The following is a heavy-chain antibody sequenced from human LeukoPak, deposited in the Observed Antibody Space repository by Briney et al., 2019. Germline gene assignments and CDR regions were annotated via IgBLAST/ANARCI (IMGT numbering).Heavy chain of an antibody. CDR2: IYYSGST. J-gene: IGHJ4*02. CDR1: CGSIGSSSYY. D-gene: IGHD3-22*01. V-gene: IGHV4-39*01. Sequence: SETLSLTCTVSCGSIGSSSYYWGWIRQPPGKGLEWIGSIYYSGSTYYNPSLKSRVTISVDTSKNQFSLKLSSVTAADTAVYYCARGWNYYDSSGYSYYFDYWGQGTLVTVSS. CDR3: ARGWNYYDSSGYSYYFDY.